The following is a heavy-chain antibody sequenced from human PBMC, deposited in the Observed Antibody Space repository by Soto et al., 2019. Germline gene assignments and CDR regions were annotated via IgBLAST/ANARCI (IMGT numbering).Heavy chain of an antibody. CDR3: ASALKNSSAWYGWVDP. J-gene: IGHJ5*02. CDR2: SRNKAGGYST. D-gene: IGHD6-19*01. Sequence: EVQLVESGGDLVQPGGSLRLSCAVSGFTLSDHYIDWVRQTPGKGLEWVGRSRNKAGGYSTEYAAAVKGRFTISRDDSKNSVHLQMNSMKTEDTAIYYCASALKNSSAWYGWVDPWGQGTLVTVSS. CDR1: GFTLSDHY. V-gene: IGHV3-72*01.